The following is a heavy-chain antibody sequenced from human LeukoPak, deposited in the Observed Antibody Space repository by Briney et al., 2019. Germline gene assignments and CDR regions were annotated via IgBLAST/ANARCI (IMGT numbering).Heavy chain of an antibody. CDR1: GFTFSSYA. V-gene: IGHV3-30*04. CDR3: ARNSDYYDYSPQSV. D-gene: IGHD3-22*01. Sequence: GGSLRLSCTASGFTFSSYAMSWVRQAPGKGLEWMALIGHDGADKYYADSVKGRFLISRDNSKNMLFLQMNSLIIEDTAVYYCARNSDYYDYSPQSVWGQGTLVIVS. J-gene: IGHJ4*02. CDR2: IGHDGADK.